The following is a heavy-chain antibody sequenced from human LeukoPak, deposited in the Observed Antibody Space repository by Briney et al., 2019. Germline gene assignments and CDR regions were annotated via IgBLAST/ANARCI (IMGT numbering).Heavy chain of an antibody. CDR3: AKGALYYYDSSGYFDY. V-gene: IGHV3-23*01. Sequence: GGSLRLSCAASGFTFSAYAMGWVRQAPGKGLEWVSGISGSGGSTYYADSVKGRFTISRDNSKNTLYLQMNSLRAEDTAVYYCAKGALYYYDSSGYFDYWGQGTLVTVSS. CDR2: ISGSGGST. D-gene: IGHD3-22*01. CDR1: GFTFSAYA. J-gene: IGHJ4*02.